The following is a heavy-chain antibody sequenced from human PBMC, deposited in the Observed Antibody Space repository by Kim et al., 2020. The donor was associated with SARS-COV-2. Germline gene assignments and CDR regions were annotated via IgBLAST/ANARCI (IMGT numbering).Heavy chain of an antibody. CDR2: FSGSVDST. Sequence: GGSLRLSCAASGSTFSSYAMSWVRQAPGKGLEWVSSFSGSVDSTHYADSVKGRFTISRENSKNTLYLQMNSLRAEDTAVYYCAKVPGLYHYHGMDVWGQGTTVTVSS. CDR1: GSTFSSYA. V-gene: IGHV3-23*01. J-gene: IGHJ6*02. D-gene: IGHD1-1*01. CDR3: AKVPGLYHYHGMDV.